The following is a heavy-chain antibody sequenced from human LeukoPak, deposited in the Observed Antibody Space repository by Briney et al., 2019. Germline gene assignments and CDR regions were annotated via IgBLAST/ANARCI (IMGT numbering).Heavy chain of an antibody. D-gene: IGHD3-10*01. CDR1: GFNFNDSG. J-gene: IGHJ4*02. V-gene: IGHV3-33*01. CDR3: ARDGYYGSGRPFDY. CDR2: IWYDGSEK. Sequence: GGSLRLSCAASGFNFNDSGMHWVRQAPGKGLEWVAVIWYDGSEKYYAGSVKGRLTISRDNSKNTLYLQMSSLRADDTAVYYCARDGYYGSGRPFDYWGQGALVSVSS.